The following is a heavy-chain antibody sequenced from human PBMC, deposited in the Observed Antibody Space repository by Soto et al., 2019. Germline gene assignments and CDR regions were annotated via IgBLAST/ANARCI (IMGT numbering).Heavy chain of an antibody. Sequence: GASVKVSCKASGYTFTSYDINWVRQATGQGLEWMGWMNPNSGNTGYAQKFQGRVTMTRNTSISTAYMELSSLRSEDTAVYYCARGGKTYYDFWSGHANGVDPWGQGTLVTVSS. D-gene: IGHD3-3*01. CDR3: ARGGKTYYDFWSGHANGVDP. J-gene: IGHJ5*02. CDR1: GYTFTSYD. CDR2: MNPNSGNT. V-gene: IGHV1-8*01.